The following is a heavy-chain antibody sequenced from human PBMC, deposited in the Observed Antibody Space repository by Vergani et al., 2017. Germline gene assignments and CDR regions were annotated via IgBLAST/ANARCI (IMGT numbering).Heavy chain of an antibody. V-gene: IGHV3-23*01. J-gene: IGHJ4*02. Sequence: EVQLLESGGGLVQPGGSLRLTCAASEFTFSNYAMNWVRQAPGKGLEWVSVISGSGVRASYTDSVKGRFTIARDNSKNMLFLQMNNLRTEDTAIYYCAKKYFVSGNYLFDYWGQGTLVTVSS. CDR2: ISGSGVRA. D-gene: IGHD3-10*01. CDR3: AKKYFVSGNYLFDY. CDR1: EFTFSNYA.